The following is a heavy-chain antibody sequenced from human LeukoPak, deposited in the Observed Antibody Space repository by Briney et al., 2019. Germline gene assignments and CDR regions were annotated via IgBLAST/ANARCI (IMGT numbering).Heavy chain of an antibody. Sequence: SETLSLTCAVSGGSISSSNWWSWVRQPPGKGLEWIGEIYHSGSTNYSPSLKSRVTISVDMSKNQFSLKVRSVTAADTAVYYCARAHTSSWYMDYWGQGTLVTVSS. J-gene: IGHJ4*02. CDR2: IYHSGST. CDR3: ARAHTSSWYMDY. D-gene: IGHD6-13*01. CDR1: GGSISSSNW. V-gene: IGHV4-4*02.